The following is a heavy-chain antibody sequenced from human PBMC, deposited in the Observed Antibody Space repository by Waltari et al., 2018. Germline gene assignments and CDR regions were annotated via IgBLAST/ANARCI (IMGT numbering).Heavy chain of an antibody. Sequence: QVQLQESGPGLVKPSQTLSLTCTVSGGSISSGGYYWSWIRQHPGKGLEWIGYIYYSGSTYYNTSLKSRVTISVDTSKNQFSLKLSSVTAADTAVYYCARFYDSSGYYLAADAFDIWGQGTMVTVSS. J-gene: IGHJ3*02. V-gene: IGHV4-31*03. CDR3: ARFYDSSGYYLAADAFDI. D-gene: IGHD3-22*01. CDR1: GGSISSGGYY. CDR2: IYYSGST.